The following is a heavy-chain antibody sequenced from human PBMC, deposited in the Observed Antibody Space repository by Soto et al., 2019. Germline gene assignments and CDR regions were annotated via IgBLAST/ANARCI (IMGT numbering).Heavy chain of an antibody. CDR1: GFNFGVFG. CDR2: LSYEGSEE. Sequence: GGSLRLSCAASGFNFGVFGMHWVRQVPGKGLEWLSVLSYEGSEEYYADSVRGRFTISRDNSKNTLFLQMDSLRVDDTGVYYCALTRRSSLLEVAGPGFEYWGQGTLVTVSS. V-gene: IGHV3-30*03. CDR3: ALTRRSSLLEVAGPGFEY. D-gene: IGHD6-19*01. J-gene: IGHJ4*02.